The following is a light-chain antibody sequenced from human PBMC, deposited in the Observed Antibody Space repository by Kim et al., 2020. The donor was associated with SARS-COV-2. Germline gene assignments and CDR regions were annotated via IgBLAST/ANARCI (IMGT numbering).Light chain of an antibody. V-gene: IGLV1-44*01. Sequence: QSVLTQPPSASGTPGQSVTISCSGSSSNIGINTVNWYQQLPGMAPKPLIYSNNQRPSGVPERFSGSKSVTSASLAIGGLQSEYEAHYYCAAWDDSLNRVVFGGGTQLTVL. CDR3: AAWDDSLNRVV. CDR2: SNN. CDR1: SSNIGINT. J-gene: IGLJ2*01.